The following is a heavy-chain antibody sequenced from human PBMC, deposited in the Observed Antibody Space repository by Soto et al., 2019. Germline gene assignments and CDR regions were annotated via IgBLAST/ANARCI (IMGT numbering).Heavy chain of an antibody. Sequence: DVQLVESGGGLVQPGRSLRLSCAASGFTFDDYAMHWVRQAPGKGLEWVSGISWNSGSIGYADSVKGRFTISRDNAKNSLYLQMNSLRAEETALYYCAKGDSIRLFDYWGQGTLVTVSS. CDR3: AKGDSIRLFDY. CDR1: GFTFDDYA. V-gene: IGHV3-9*01. CDR2: ISWNSGSI. D-gene: IGHD3-22*01. J-gene: IGHJ4*02.